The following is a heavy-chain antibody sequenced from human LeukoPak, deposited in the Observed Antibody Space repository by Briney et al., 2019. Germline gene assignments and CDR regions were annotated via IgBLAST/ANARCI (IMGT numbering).Heavy chain of an antibody. CDR2: IASDGSST. V-gene: IGHV3-74*01. CDR1: GFTFSSYW. D-gene: IGHD6-13*01. J-gene: IGHJ4*02. Sequence: GGSLRLSCAASGFTFSSYWMNWVRQAPGKGLVWVSRIASDGSSTTYADSVKGRFSISRDNAKNTLYLQMNSLRVEDTAVYYCARGVAAAGTELSYWGQGTLVTVSS. CDR3: ARGVAAAGTELSY.